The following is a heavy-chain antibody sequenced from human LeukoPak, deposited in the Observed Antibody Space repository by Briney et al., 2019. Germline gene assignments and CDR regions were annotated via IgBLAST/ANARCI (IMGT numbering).Heavy chain of an antibody. CDR1: GFTFTGSW. D-gene: IGHD4-17*01. V-gene: IGHV3-74*01. Sequence: GGSLRLSCAASGFTFTGSWMHWVRQVPGKGLLWVARMNGDGSTINYADSVKGRFTISRDDANNMLYLQMNSLKVEDVAVYYCARAGYYRFDYWGQGVLVTVSS. CDR2: MNGDGSTI. CDR3: ARAGYYRFDY. J-gene: IGHJ4*02.